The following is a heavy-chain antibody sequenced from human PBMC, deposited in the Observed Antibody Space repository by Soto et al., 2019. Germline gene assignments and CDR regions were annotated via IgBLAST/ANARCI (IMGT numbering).Heavy chain of an antibody. CDR1: GFTFTSSA. CDR3: AAVPRYDFWSGYYGMDV. D-gene: IGHD3-3*01. V-gene: IGHV1-58*01. CDR2: IVVGSGNT. J-gene: IGHJ6*02. Sequence: SVKVSCKASGFTFTSSAVQWVRQARGQRLEWIGWIVVGSGNTNYAQKFQERVTITRDMSTSTAYMELSSLRSEDTAVYYCAAVPRYDFWSGYYGMDVWGQGTTVTVSS.